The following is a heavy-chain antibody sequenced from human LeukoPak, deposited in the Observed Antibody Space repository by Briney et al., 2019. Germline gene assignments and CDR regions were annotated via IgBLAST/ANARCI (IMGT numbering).Heavy chain of an antibody. J-gene: IGHJ5*02. D-gene: IGHD1-1*01. CDR1: GGSISSSSYY. CDR3: ARDRGTGTTEYWFDP. Sequence: SETLSLTCTVSGGSISSSSYYWGWIRQPPGKGLEWIGSIYYSGSTYYNPSLKSRVTISVDTSKNQFSLKLSSVTAADTAVYYCARDRGTGTTEYWFDPWGQGTLVTVSS. CDR2: IYYSGST. V-gene: IGHV4-39*07.